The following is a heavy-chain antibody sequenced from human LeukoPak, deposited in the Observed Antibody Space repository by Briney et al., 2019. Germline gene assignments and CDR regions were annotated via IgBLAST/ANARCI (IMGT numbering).Heavy chain of an antibody. CDR1: GGSISSYY. D-gene: IGHD3-10*01. CDR3: ARVPFYGSGPGYYMDV. J-gene: IGHJ6*03. Sequence: SSETLSLTCTVSGGSISSYYWSWIRQPPGKGLEWIGYIYYSGSTNYNPSLKSRVTISVDTSKNQFSLKLSSVTAADTAVYYCARVPFYGSGPGYYMDVWGKGTTVTVSS. V-gene: IGHV4-59*12. CDR2: IYYSGST.